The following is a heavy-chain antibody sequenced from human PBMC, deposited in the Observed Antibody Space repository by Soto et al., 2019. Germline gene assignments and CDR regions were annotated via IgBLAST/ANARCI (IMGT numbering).Heavy chain of an antibody. CDR3: AKHIEGAGNWYFDL. J-gene: IGHJ2*01. D-gene: IGHD2-21*01. CDR1: GFTFSIYA. CDR2: INGRGSPT. Sequence: EVQLLESGGGLVQPGGSLGLSCVASGFTFSIYAMSWVRQVPGKGPEWVSVINGRGSPTFYADSVKGRFTISRDNSKNTLYLQMNSLRAEDTAIYYCAKHIEGAGNWYFDLWGRGTLVAVS. V-gene: IGHV3-23*01.